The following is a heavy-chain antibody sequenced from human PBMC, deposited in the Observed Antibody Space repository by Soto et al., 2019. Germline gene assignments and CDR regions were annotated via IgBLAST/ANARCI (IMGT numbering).Heavy chain of an antibody. CDR1: GFTFSSYG. J-gene: IGHJ1*01. CDR2: ISYDGSDK. Sequence: QVQLVESGGGVVQPGRSLRLSCAASGFTFSSYGMHWVRQAPGKGLEWVAVISYDGSDKYYADSVKGRFTISRDNSNNTQYLQMDSLRAEDTAVYYGAKGVVVDTTYFQHWGQGTLVTVSS. D-gene: IGHD2-15*01. CDR3: AKGVVVDTTYFQH. V-gene: IGHV3-30*18.